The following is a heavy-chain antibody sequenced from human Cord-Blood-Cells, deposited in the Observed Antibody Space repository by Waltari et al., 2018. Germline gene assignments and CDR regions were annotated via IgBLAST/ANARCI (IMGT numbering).Heavy chain of an antibody. CDR3: ARVSHCGGDCYDD. CDR1: GYSISSGYY. V-gene: IGHV4-38-2*01. CDR2: IYHSGST. D-gene: IGHD2-21*01. Sequence: QVQLQESGPGLVKPSETLSLTCAVSGYSISSGYYWGRIRQPPGKGLEWIGSIYHSGSTYYSPTLKSRVTISVDTSKNQFSRKLSSVTAADTAVYYCARVSHCGGDCYDDWGQGTLVTVSS. J-gene: IGHJ4*02.